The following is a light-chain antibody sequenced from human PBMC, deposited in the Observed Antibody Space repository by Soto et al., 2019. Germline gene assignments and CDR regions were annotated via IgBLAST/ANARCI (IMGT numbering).Light chain of an antibody. CDR2: EVS. CDR1: SSDVGSYNL. V-gene: IGLV2-23*02. CDR3: CSWAGSNSFYF. J-gene: IGLJ1*01. Sequence: ALTQPASVSGSPGQSITISCTGTSSDVGSYNLVSWYQQLPGKAPKLIIYEVSKRPSGVSNRFSGSKSGNTASLTISGLQAEDEADYYCCSWAGSNSFYFFGTGTKVTVL.